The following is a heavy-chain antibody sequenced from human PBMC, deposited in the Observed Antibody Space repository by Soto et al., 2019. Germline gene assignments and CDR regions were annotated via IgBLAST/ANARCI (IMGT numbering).Heavy chain of an antibody. Sequence: PSETLSLTCTISGGSIDSYYWSWIRQSAGKGLEWIGRIYSSGSTNYIPSLKSRVTMSVDTPKNQVSLELNSVTAADTAMYYCASERTYQLSSDHDLHVWGQGTMVPVSS. D-gene: IGHD2-2*01. J-gene: IGHJ3*01. V-gene: IGHV4-4*07. CDR2: IYSSGST. CDR3: ASERTYQLSSDHDLHV. CDR1: GGSIDSYY.